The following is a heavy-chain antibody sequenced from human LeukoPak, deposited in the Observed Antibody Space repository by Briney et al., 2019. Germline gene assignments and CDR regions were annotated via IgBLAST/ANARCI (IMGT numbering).Heavy chain of an antibody. Sequence: GGSLRLSCAASGFTFSSYAMSWVRQAPGKGLEWVSAISGSGGSTYYADSVKGRFTISRDNSKNTLYLRMNSLRAEDTAVCYCAKDRPGAKGAFDIWGQGTMVTVSS. CDR3: AKDRPGAKGAFDI. CDR1: GFTFSSYA. J-gene: IGHJ3*02. CDR2: ISGSGGST. V-gene: IGHV3-23*01. D-gene: IGHD1-26*01.